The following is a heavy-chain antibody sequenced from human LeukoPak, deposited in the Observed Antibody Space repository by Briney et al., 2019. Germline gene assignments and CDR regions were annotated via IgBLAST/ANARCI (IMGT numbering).Heavy chain of an antibody. Sequence: GGSLRLSCAASGFTFSSYAMHWVRQAPGKGLEYVSGIRSNGGSTYYAISVKGRFTISRDNSKNTLYLQMGSLRAEDMAVYYCASDYDTSGYYYGELDYWGQGTLVTVSS. CDR3: ASDYDTSGYYYGELDY. J-gene: IGHJ4*02. V-gene: IGHV3-64*01. CDR2: IRSNGGST. D-gene: IGHD3-22*01. CDR1: GFTFSSYA.